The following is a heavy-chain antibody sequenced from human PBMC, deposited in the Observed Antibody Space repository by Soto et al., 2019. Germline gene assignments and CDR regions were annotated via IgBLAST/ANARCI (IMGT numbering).Heavy chain of an antibody. J-gene: IGHJ3*02. V-gene: IGHV1-69*06. D-gene: IGHD6-13*01. CDR3: ARDSRGIAAAGDAFDI. CDR1: GGTFSSYA. Sequence: ASVKVSCKASGGTFSSYAISWVRQAPGQGLEWMGGIIPIFGTANYAQKFQGRVTITADKSTSTAYMELSSLRSEDTAVYYCARDSRGIAAAGDAFDIWGQGTMVTV. CDR2: IIPIFGTA.